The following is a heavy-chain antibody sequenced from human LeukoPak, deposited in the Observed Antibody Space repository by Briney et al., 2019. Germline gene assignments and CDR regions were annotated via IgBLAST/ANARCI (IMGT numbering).Heavy chain of an antibody. V-gene: IGHV3-21*01. CDR2: ISSSSSYI. Sequence: GGSLRLSCAASGFTFSSYSMNWVRQAPGKGLEWVSSISSSSSYIYYADSVKGRFTISRDNAKNSLYLQMNSLRAEDTAVYYCARDTEAVAGSLSWGQGTLVIVS. J-gene: IGHJ5*02. CDR3: ARDTEAVAGSLS. D-gene: IGHD6-19*01. CDR1: GFTFSSYS.